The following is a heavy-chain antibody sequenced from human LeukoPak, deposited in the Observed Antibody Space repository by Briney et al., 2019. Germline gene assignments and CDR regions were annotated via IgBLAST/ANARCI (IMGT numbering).Heavy chain of an antibody. CDR2: NWHGTT. CDR3: VKDLSYESSGSVFEY. J-gene: IGHJ4*02. Sequence: GGSLRLSCAASGFTFEEYTMHWVRQAPGKTLEWVSLNWHGTTYYRDSLEGRFTISRDNSKDSLYLQINTLRSEDTAFYYCVKDLSYESSGSVFEYWGQGTLVTVSS. V-gene: IGHV3-43*01. CDR1: GFTFEEYT. D-gene: IGHD3-22*01.